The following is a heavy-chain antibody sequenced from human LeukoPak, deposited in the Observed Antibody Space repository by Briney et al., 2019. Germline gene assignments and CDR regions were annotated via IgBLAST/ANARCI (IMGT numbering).Heavy chain of an antibody. D-gene: IGHD1-14*01. Sequence: SPSETLSLTCSVSGGSISSSSFYWGWIRQPPGKGLEWIGSISYSGSTYYNPSLKSRVTISVDTSKNQFSLKLSSVTAADTAVYYCARGGPGLDYWGQGTLVTVSS. J-gene: IGHJ4*02. V-gene: IGHV4-39*07. CDR2: ISYSGST. CDR1: GGSISSSSFY. CDR3: ARGGPGLDY.